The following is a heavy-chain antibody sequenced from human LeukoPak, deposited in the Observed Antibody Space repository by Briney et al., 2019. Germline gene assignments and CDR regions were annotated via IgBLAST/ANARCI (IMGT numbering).Heavy chain of an antibody. Sequence: GGSLRLSCAASGFTFSSYGMHWVRQAPAKGLEWVAVISYDGSNKYYADSVKGRFTISRDNSKNTLYLQMNSLRAEDTAVYYCAKVRGSDDYGAAYYFDYWGQGTLVTVSS. CDR1: GFTFSSYG. J-gene: IGHJ4*02. CDR2: ISYDGSNK. V-gene: IGHV3-30*18. CDR3: AKVRGSDDYGAAYYFDY. D-gene: IGHD4-17*01.